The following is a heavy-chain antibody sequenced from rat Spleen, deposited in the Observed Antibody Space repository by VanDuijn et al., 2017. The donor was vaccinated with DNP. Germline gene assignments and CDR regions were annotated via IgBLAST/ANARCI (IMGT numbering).Heavy chain of an antibody. V-gene: IGHV5-22*01. J-gene: IGHJ2*01. CDR3: ARHVLPLRIWDY. D-gene: IGHD1-6*01. CDR1: GFTFSDYY. CDR2: ITYDGSST. Sequence: EMQLVESGGGLVQPGRSLKLSCAASGFTFSDYYMTWVRQAPTMGLEWVAYITYDGSSTYYGDSVKGRFTISRDNAKSTLYLQMNSLRSEDMATYYCARHVLPLRIWDYWGQGVMVTVSS.